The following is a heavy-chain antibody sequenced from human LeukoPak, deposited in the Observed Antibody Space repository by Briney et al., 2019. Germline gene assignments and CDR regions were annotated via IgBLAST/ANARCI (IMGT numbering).Heavy chain of an antibody. V-gene: IGHV3-7*01. J-gene: IGHJ5*02. Sequence: GRSLRLSCAASGFTFDDYAMHWVRQAPGKGLEWVASMKQGGSETFYLDSVKGRFTISTDNAKNSLFLQMSSLRVEDTAVYYCARDPLEHWGQGTLVTVSS. CDR2: MKQGGSET. CDR1: GFTFDDYA. CDR3: ARDPLEH.